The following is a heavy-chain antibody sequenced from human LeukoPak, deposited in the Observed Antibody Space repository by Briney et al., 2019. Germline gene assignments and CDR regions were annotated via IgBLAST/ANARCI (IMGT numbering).Heavy chain of an antibody. CDR3: AKGWDIVVVVAVN. Sequence: GGSLRLSCAASGFTFSSYGMHWVRQAPGKGLEWVAVISYDGSNKYYADSVKGRFTISRDNSKNTLYLQMNSLRADDTAVYYCAKGWDIVVVVAVNWGQGTLVTISS. J-gene: IGHJ4*02. V-gene: IGHV3-30*18. CDR1: GFTFSSYG. D-gene: IGHD2-15*01. CDR2: ISYDGSNK.